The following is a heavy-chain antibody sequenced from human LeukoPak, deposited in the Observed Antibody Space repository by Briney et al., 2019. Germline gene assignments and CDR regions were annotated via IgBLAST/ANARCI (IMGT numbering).Heavy chain of an antibody. CDR1: GYTFTGYY. D-gene: IGHD3-22*01. V-gene: IGHV1-2*02. J-gene: IGHJ4*02. CDR2: INPNSGGT. Sequence: ASVKVSCKASGYTFTGYYMHWVRQAPGQGLEWMGWINPNSGGTNYAQKFQGRVTMTRDTSISTAYMELSRLRSDDTAVYYCAVYDSSSYYLDYWGQGTLVTVSS. CDR3: AVYDSSSYYLDY.